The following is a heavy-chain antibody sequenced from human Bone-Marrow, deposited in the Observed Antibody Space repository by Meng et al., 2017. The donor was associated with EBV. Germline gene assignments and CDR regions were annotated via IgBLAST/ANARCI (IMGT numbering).Heavy chain of an antibody. CDR1: GYTFTSYA. V-gene: IGHV1-18*01. J-gene: IGHJ4*02. Sequence: QVQLVKSGVAVEKPGASVKVSCKTSGYTFTSYAISWVRQAPGQGLEWMGWISADKGNRNYAQKFQDRVTLTTDTSTRTAYMELRSLRSDDTAVYFCARDLGYTSSCHDYWGQGTLVTVSS. CDR3: ARDLGYTSSCHDY. CDR2: ISADKGNR. D-gene: IGHD6-13*01.